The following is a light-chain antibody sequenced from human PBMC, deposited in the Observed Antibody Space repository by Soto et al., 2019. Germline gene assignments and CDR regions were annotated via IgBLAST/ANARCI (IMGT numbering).Light chain of an antibody. V-gene: IGKV3-20*01. CDR2: GAS. J-gene: IGKJ1*01. CDR1: QSISSNY. Sequence: IVLAQSPGTLSLSRGERATLSSRASQSISSNYLAWYQQKPGQAPRLLIYGASTRATGIPDRFSGSGSGTDFTLTISRLEPEDFAVYHCQQYDDSMTFGQGTKVDIK. CDR3: QQYDDSMT.